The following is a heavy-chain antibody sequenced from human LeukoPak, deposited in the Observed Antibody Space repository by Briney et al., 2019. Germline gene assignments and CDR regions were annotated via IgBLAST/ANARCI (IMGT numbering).Heavy chain of an antibody. J-gene: IGHJ4*02. CDR1: GFTFSSYS. CDR2: IRYDESNK. CDR3: AKDNGAYDYYLDY. D-gene: IGHD4/OR15-4a*01. Sequence: GGSLRLSCAASGFTFSSYSMNWVRQAPGKGLEWVAFIRYDESNKYYVDSVKGRFTISRDNSKNTLDLQMNSLRAEDTAVYYCAKDNGAYDYYLDYWGQGTLVTVSS. V-gene: IGHV3-30*02.